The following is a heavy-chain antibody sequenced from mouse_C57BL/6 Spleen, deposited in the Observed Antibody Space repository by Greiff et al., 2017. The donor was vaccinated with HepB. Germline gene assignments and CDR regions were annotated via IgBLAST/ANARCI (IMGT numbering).Heavy chain of an antibody. V-gene: IGHV1-82*01. CDR1: GYAFSSSW. Sequence: QVQLQQSGPELVKPGASVKISCKASGYAFSSSWMNWVKQRPGKGLEWIGRIYPGDGDTNYNGKFKGKATLTADKSSSTAYMQLSSLTSEDSAVYFCARHLDSSGYVDYWGQGTTLTVSS. CDR3: ARHLDSSGYVDY. J-gene: IGHJ2*01. D-gene: IGHD3-2*02. CDR2: IYPGDGDT.